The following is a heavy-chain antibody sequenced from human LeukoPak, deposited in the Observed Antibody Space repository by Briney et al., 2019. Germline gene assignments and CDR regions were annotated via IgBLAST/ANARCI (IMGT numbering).Heavy chain of an antibody. CDR1: GFTVSSNY. V-gene: IGHV3-53*01. CDR3: ARDLGTSYAFYGMDV. J-gene: IGHJ6*02. CDR2: IYSGGST. Sequence: GGSLRLSCAASGFTVSSNYMSWVRQAPGKGLEWVSVIYSGGSTYYADSVKGRFTISRDNSKNTLYLQMNSLRAEDTAVYYCARDLGTSYAFYGMDVWGQGTTVTVSS. D-gene: IGHD2-2*01.